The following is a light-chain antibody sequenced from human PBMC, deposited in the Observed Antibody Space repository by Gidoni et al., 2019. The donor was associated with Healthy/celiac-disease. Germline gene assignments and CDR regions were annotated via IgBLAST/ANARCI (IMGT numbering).Light chain of an antibody. CDR2: SNN. J-gene: IGLJ2*01. CDR1: SSNIGSNY. Sequence: QSVLTQPPPASGTPGQRVTISCSGSSSNIGSNYVYWYQQLPGTAPKLLIYSNNQRPSGVPDRFSGSKSGTSASLTISGLRSEDEADYYCAAWDDSLSGLVVFGGGTKLTVL. V-gene: IGLV1-47*02. CDR3: AAWDDSLSGLVV.